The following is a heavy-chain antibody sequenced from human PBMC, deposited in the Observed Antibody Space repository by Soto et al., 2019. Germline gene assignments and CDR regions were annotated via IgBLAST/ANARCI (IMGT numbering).Heavy chain of an antibody. CDR2: LSGDGGRT. J-gene: IGHJ4*02. Sequence: PGGSLRLSCAASGFSFRSFALSWVRQAPGKGLEWVSTLSGDGGRTYHADSVKGRFTISRDNSKNTLYLQINGLTAEDTAVYYCAKAPWFGDPPQYYSDYWGQGTLVTVSS. V-gene: IGHV3-23*01. CDR3: AKAPWFGDPPQYYSDY. CDR1: GFSFRSFA. D-gene: IGHD3-10*01.